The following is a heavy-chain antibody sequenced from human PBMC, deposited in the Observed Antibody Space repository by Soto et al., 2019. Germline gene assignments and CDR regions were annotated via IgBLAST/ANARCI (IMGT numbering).Heavy chain of an antibody. Sequence: QVQLVQSGAEVKKPGASVKVSCKASGYTFTSYDINWVRQATGQGLEWMGWMNPNSGNTGYAQKFQGRVTMNRNTSISTAYVELSSLRSEDTAVYYCARGVGSGSYYAHYYYYMDVWGKGTTVTVSS. CDR1: GYTFTSYD. CDR2: MNPNSGNT. CDR3: ARGVGSGSYYAHYYYYMDV. V-gene: IGHV1-8*01. D-gene: IGHD3-10*01. J-gene: IGHJ6*03.